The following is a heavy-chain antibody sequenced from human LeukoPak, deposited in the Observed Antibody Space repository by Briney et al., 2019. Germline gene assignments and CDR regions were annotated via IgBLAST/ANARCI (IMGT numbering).Heavy chain of an antibody. CDR2: IYYSANT. J-gene: IGHJ1*01. CDR1: GGSINSRSYY. Sequence: SETLSLTCTVSGGSINSRSYYWGWIRQPPGKRLEWIGSIYYSANTYYNPSLRSRVTVSGDLPKNRFSLKLDSVSAADTAVYYCVTELNIDLTGRYFRHWGQGSLVTVSS. D-gene: IGHD3-9*01. CDR3: VTELNIDLTGRYFRH. V-gene: IGHV4-39*02.